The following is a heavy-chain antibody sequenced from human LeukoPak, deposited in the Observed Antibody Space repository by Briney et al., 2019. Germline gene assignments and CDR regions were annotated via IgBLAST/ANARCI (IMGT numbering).Heavy chain of an antibody. Sequence: GGSLRLSCAASGFSVTYNYMTWVRQAPGKGLEWVSLLYSAGSTNYADSVKGRFTISRDNSKNTLYLQMNSLRAEDTAVYYCAKGADGSSRVVDYWGQGALVTVSS. V-gene: IGHV3-53*01. J-gene: IGHJ4*02. D-gene: IGHD6-13*01. CDR3: AKGADGSSRVVDY. CDR2: LYSAGST. CDR1: GFSVTYNY.